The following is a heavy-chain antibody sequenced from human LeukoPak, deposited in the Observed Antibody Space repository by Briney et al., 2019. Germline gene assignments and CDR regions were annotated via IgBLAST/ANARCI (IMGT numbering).Heavy chain of an antibody. CDR3: ARENYDSRSFDY. Sequence: GGSLRLSCAASGFTFSSYAMHWVRQALGKGLEWVAVISYDGSNKYYADSVKGRFTISRDNSKNTLYLQMNSLRAEDTAVYYCARENYDSRSFDYWGQGTLVTVSS. J-gene: IGHJ4*02. CDR1: GFTFSSYA. CDR2: ISYDGSNK. V-gene: IGHV3-30-3*01. D-gene: IGHD3-22*01.